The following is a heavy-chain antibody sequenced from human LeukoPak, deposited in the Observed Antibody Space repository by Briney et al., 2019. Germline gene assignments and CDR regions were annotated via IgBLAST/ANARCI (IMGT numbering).Heavy chain of an antibody. J-gene: IGHJ4*02. D-gene: IGHD2-2*02. CDR2: IKEDGGEK. Sequence: GGSLRLSCAASGFTFSNYWMSWVRQAPGKGLEWVANIKEDGGEKYYVDSVRGRFTISRDNAKNSLSLQMNSLRAEDTAVYYCVRYTRRYPFDYWGQGTLVTVSS. CDR1: GFTFSNYW. V-gene: IGHV3-7*04. CDR3: VRYTRRYPFDY.